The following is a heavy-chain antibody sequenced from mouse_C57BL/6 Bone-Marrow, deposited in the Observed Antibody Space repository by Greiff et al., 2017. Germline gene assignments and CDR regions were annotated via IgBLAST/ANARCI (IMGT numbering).Heavy chain of an antibody. CDR1: GYTFTSYG. Sequence: VQLQPSGAELARPGASVKLSCKASGYTFTSYGISWVKQRTGQGLEWIGEIYPRSGNTYYNAKFKGKATLTADKSSSTAYMELRSLTSEDSAVXFCASQIYYPVFAYWGQGTLVTVSA. CDR3: ASQIYYPVFAY. J-gene: IGHJ3*01. D-gene: IGHD2-1*01. V-gene: IGHV1-81*01. CDR2: IYPRSGNT.